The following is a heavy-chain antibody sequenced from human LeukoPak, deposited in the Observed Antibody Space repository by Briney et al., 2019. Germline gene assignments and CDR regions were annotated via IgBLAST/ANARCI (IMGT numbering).Heavy chain of an antibody. V-gene: IGHV4-59*08. J-gene: IGHJ4*02. CDR1: GDSISSHY. Sequence: SETLSLTCTVSGDSISSHYWSWIRQPPGKGLEWIGYIHYSVTTNYNPSLKSRIAISVDTSKNQFSLKLTSVTAADTAVYYCAKLHYDTSGLYYYFDYWGQGTLVTVSS. CDR3: AKLHYDTSGLYYYFDY. CDR2: IHYSVTT. D-gene: IGHD3-22*01.